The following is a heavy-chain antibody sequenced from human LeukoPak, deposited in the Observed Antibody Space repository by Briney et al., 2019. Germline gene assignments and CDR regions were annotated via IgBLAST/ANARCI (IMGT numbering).Heavy chain of an antibody. V-gene: IGHV4-59*08. CDR3: ARRYDSTLYYYYYMDV. Sequence: SETLSLTCTVSGGSISGYYWSWIRQPPGRGLEWIGYIYYTGSTNYNPSLKSRVTMSVATSKNQFSLKLSSVTAADTAVYHCARRYDSTLYYYYYMDVWGKGTTVTVSS. J-gene: IGHJ6*03. CDR2: IYYTGST. CDR1: GGSISGYY. D-gene: IGHD3-22*01.